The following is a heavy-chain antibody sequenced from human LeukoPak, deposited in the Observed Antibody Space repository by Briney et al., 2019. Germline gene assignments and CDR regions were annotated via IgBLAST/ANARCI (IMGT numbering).Heavy chain of an antibody. CDR1: RYTFTGYY. Sequence: GASVKVSCKASRYTFTGYYMHWVRQAPGQGLEWMGWINPNSGGTNYAQKFQGRVTMTTDTSTSTAYMELRSLRSDDTAVYYCARDQRYSSGWTGGYWGQGTLVTVSS. D-gene: IGHD6-19*01. CDR2: INPNSGGT. CDR3: ARDQRYSSGWTGGY. J-gene: IGHJ4*02. V-gene: IGHV1-2*02.